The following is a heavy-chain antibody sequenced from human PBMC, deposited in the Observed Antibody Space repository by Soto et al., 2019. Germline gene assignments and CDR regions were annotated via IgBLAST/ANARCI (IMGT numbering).Heavy chain of an antibody. CDR3: TTDSYSTIIIVRFDY. Sequence: PGGSLRLSCAASGFTFSNAWINWVRQAPGKGLEWVGRIKSKTDGGTTDYAEPVKCRFAISRDDSNNMVYLQMNSLKIEDTAVYYCTTDSYSTIIIVRFDYWGHGTLVTVSS. V-gene: IGHV3-15*07. J-gene: IGHJ4*01. CDR1: GFTFSNAW. D-gene: IGHD3-22*01. CDR2: IKSKTDGGTT.